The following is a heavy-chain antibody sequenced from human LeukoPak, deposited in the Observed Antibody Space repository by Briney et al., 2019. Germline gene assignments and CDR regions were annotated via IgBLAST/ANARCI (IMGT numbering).Heavy chain of an antibody. D-gene: IGHD3-16*01. V-gene: IGHV4-39*01. J-gene: IGHJ4*02. CDR1: GGSISSSSYY. Sequence: SETLSLTCTVSGGSISSSSYYWGWISQPPGKGLEWIGSIYYSGSTYYNPSLKSRVTISVDTSKNQFSLKLSSVTAADTAVYYCARQPGGGFDYWGQGTLVTVSS. CDR2: IYYSGST. CDR3: ARQPGGGFDY.